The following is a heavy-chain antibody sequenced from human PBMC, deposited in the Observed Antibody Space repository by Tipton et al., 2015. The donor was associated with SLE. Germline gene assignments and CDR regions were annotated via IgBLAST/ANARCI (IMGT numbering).Heavy chain of an antibody. CDR3: AREADRDYYYYGMDV. J-gene: IGHJ6*02. D-gene: IGHD2-15*01. V-gene: IGHV3-11*04. CDR1: GFTFSDYY. CDR2: ISSSGSTI. Sequence: SLRLSCAASGFTFSDYYMSWIRQAPGKGLEWVSYISSSGSTIYYADSAKGRFTISRDNAKNSLYLQMNSLRAEDTAVYYCAREADRDYYYYGMDVWGQGTTVTVSS.